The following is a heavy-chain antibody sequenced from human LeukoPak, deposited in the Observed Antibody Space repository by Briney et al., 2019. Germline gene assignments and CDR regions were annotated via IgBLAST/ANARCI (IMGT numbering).Heavy chain of an antibody. J-gene: IGHJ4*02. CDR3: ARTRWLQLWYFDY. V-gene: IGHV3-23*01. CDR2: ISGSGGST. Sequence: GGSLRLSCAASGFTFSSYAMSWVRQAPGKGLEWVSTISGSGGSTYYAGSVKGRFTISRDNSKNTLYLQMNSLRADDTAVYYCARTRWLQLWYFDYWGQGTLVTVSS. CDR1: GFTFSSYA. D-gene: IGHD5-24*01.